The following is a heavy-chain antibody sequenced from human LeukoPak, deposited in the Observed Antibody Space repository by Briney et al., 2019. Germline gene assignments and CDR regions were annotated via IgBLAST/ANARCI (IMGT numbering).Heavy chain of an antibody. D-gene: IGHD1-26*01. Sequence: SETLSLTSTVSGGSISSSSYYWGWIRQPPGKWLEWIVSIYYSGSTYYNPSLKSRVAISVDTSKNQFSLKLRSVTAADPAVYYCGHSGSYYLFDYWGQGTLVTVSS. CDR2: IYYSGST. CDR3: GHSGSYYLFDY. V-gene: IGHV4-39*01. J-gene: IGHJ4*02. CDR1: GGSISSSSYY.